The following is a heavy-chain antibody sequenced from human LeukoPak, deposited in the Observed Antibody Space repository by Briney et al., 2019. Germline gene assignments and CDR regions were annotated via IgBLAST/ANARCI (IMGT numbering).Heavy chain of an antibody. J-gene: IGHJ4*02. CDR1: GFTFSSYW. CDR3: AKGGRDTQDQMFHQ. V-gene: IGHV3-7*01. Sequence: GGSLRLSCAAYGFTFSSYWMGWVRQAPGKEVEWVATIKDNGSQKYYVDSAEGRFTISRDHAKNSLYLQMNSLRGEDTAVYYCAKGGRDTQDQMFHQWGQGTLVTVSS. CDR2: IKDNGSQK. D-gene: IGHD1-1*01.